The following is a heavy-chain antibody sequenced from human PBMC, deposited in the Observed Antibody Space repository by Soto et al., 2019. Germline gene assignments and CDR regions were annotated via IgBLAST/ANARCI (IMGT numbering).Heavy chain of an antibody. CDR3: ASGYGDYVGAFDI. D-gene: IGHD4-17*01. J-gene: IGHJ3*02. CDR2: IKQDGSEK. V-gene: IGHV3-7*01. Sequence: PGGSLRLSCAASGLTFXSYWMSWVRQAPGKGLEWVANIKQDGSEKYYVDSVKGRFTISRDNAKNSLYLQMNSLRAEDTAVYYCASGYGDYVGAFDIWGQGTMVTVSS. CDR1: GLTFXSYW.